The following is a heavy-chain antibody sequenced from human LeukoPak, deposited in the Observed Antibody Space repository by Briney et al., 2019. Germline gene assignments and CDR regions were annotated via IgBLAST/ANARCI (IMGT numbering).Heavy chain of an antibody. Sequence: SETLPLACTVSGGSISSSSYYWGWIRQPPGKGLEWIGSIYYSGSTYYNPSLKSRVTISVDTSKNQFSLKLSSVTAADTAVYYCARYQNPPCSGGSCFLFDPWGQGTLVTVSS. CDR3: ARYQNPPCSGGSCFLFDP. J-gene: IGHJ5*02. CDR2: IYYSGST. CDR1: GGSISSSSYY. V-gene: IGHV4-39*01. D-gene: IGHD2-15*01.